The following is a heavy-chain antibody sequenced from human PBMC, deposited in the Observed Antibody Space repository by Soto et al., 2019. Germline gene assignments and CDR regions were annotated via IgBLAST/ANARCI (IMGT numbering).Heavy chain of an antibody. CDR3: ARQGSWPYYNYGLDV. D-gene: IGHD1-26*01. CDR2: ISTYNGDT. J-gene: IGHJ6*02. V-gene: IGHV1-18*01. Sequence: QVQLVQSGPEVKKPGASVKVSCEASGYTFTTSGISWVRQAPGQGLEWMGWISTYNGDTNSAQKFQGRVTMTADTSTGTDYMELMSLKSDDTAVYYCARQGSWPYYNYGLDVWGQGTTVTVSS. CDR1: GYTFTTSG.